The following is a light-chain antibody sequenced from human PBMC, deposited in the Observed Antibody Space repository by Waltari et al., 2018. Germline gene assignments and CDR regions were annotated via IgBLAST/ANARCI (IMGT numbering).Light chain of an antibody. J-gene: IGLJ3*02. V-gene: IGLV1-44*01. Sequence: QSVLTQPPSASGAPGQRVSIPCSGSSSNIGTNPVPWYQQLPGTAPKVLVFANYHRPSGVPDRFSASKSGTSASLVISGLQSEDEADYFCATWDDSLIGRVFGGGTKLTVL. CDR1: SSNIGTNP. CDR3: ATWDDSLIGRV. CDR2: ANY.